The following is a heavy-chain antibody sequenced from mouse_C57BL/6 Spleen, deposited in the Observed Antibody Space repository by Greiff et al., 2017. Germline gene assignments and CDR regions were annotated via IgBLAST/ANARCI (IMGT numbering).Heavy chain of an antibody. D-gene: IGHD2-13*01. Sequence: EVQLVESEGGLVQPGSSMKLSCTASGFTFSDYYMAWVRQVPEKGLEWVANINYDGSSTYYLDSLKSRFIIARDNAKDILYLEMSSLKAEDTATYYCAREGDSWYVDVWGTGTTVTVSS. V-gene: IGHV5-16*01. CDR1: GFTFSDYY. CDR3: AREGDSWYVDV. J-gene: IGHJ1*03. CDR2: INYDGSST.